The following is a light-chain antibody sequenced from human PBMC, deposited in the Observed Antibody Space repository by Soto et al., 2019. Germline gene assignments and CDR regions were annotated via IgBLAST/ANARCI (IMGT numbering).Light chain of an antibody. CDR2: AAS. Sequence: DIQMTQSPSSLSASVGDRVTITCRASQSISSYLNWYQQKPGKDPKLLLYAASSLQSGVPSRFSGSRFGTDFTLTISSVPPEDFATYYCQQSYSTPPYPFGQGTKVDIK. CDR1: QSISSY. J-gene: IGKJ2*01. V-gene: IGKV1-39*01. CDR3: QQSYSTPPYP.